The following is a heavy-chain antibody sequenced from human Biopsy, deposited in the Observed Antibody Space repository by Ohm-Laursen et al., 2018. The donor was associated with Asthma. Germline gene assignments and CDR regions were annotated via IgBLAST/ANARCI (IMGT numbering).Heavy chain of an antibody. CDR3: ARISRLGYNSLNYGMDV. CDR2: IYSGDNT. D-gene: IGHD5-24*01. J-gene: IGHJ6*02. V-gene: IGHV3-53*01. CDR1: GFSVSTKY. Sequence: LRLSCAASGFSVSTKYMSWVRQAPGKGLEWVSLIYSGDNTYYADSVKGRFTISRDHSKLYLQMNNLRAEDTAVYHCARISRLGYNSLNYGMDVWGQGTTVTVSS.